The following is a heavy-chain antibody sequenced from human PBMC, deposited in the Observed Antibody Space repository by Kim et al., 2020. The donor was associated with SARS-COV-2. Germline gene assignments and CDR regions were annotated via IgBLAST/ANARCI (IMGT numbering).Heavy chain of an antibody. CDR3: ARDEYYYDSSGSYYGMDV. J-gene: IGHJ6*02. V-gene: IGHV3-48*02. Sequence: KGRFTISRDNAKNSLYPKMNSLRDEDTAVYYCARDEYYYDSSGSYYGMDVWGQGTTVTVSS. D-gene: IGHD3-22*01.